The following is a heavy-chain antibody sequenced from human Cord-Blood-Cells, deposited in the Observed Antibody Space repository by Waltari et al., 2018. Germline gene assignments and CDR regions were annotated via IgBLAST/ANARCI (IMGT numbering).Heavy chain of an antibody. Sequence: QVQLQESGPGLVKPSETLSLTCTVSGYSISSGYYWGWIRQPPGKGLEGIGSIYHSGSTYYNPSLRCRVTISVDTSKNQFSLKLSSVTAADTAVYYCAFGGYSNYVFDYWGQGTLVTVSS. CDR1: GYSISSGYY. CDR2: IYHSGST. D-gene: IGHD4-4*01. J-gene: IGHJ4*02. CDR3: AFGGYSNYVFDY. V-gene: IGHV4-38-2*02.